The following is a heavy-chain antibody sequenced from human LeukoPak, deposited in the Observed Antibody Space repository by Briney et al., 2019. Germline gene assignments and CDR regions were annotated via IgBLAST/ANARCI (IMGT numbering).Heavy chain of an antibody. D-gene: IGHD3-10*01. CDR3: ARDYYYATGYYGMDV. Sequence: SSETLSLTCTVSGGSISSGGYYWNWIRQHPGKGLEWIGYIHYSGSTNYNPSLKSRVTISVDTSKNQFSLKLSSVTAADTAVYYCARDYYYATGYYGMDVWGQGTTVTVSS. J-gene: IGHJ6*02. CDR1: GGSISSGGYY. CDR2: IHYSGST. V-gene: IGHV4-61*08.